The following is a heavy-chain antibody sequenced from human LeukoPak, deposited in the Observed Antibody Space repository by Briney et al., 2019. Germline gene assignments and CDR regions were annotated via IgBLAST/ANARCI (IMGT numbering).Heavy chain of an antibody. D-gene: IGHD1-26*01. CDR3: ARDHEWELRGDAFDI. J-gene: IGHJ3*02. V-gene: IGHV3-21*01. CDR1: GFTFSTYS. Sequence: GGSLRLSCAASGFTFSTYSMNWVRQAPGKGLEWVSSISSSSSYIYYADSVKGRFTISRDNAKNSLYLQMNSLRAEDTAVYYCARDHEWELRGDAFDIWGQGTMVTVSS. CDR2: ISSSSSYI.